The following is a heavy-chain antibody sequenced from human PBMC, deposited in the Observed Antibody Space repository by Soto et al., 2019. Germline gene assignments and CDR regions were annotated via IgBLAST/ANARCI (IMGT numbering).Heavy chain of an antibody. D-gene: IGHD7-27*01. CDR2: IRSKANNYAT. CDR3: TTLTGGY. Sequence: EVQLVESGGGLVQPGGSVKLSCAASGFIFSDSGVHWVRQASGKGLEWVGRIRSKANNYATAYAASVKGRFTISRDDSKNTAYLQMNSLKSEDTAVYYCTTLTGGYWGQGTLATVSS. J-gene: IGHJ4*02. V-gene: IGHV3-73*02. CDR1: GFIFSDSG.